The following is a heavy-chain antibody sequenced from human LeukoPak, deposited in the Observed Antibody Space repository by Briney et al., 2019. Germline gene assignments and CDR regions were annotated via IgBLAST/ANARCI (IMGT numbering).Heavy chain of an antibody. CDR1: GYTFTSYG. J-gene: IGHJ4*02. V-gene: IGHV1-18*01. CDR2: ISAYNGNT. CDR3: ARDYAEQLVPPFDY. Sequence: ASVKVSCKASGYTFTSYGISWVRQAPGQGLEWMGWISAYNGNTNYAQKLQGRVTMTTDTSTSTACMERRSLRSDDTAVYYCARDYAEQLVPPFDYWGQGTLVTVSS. D-gene: IGHD6-13*01.